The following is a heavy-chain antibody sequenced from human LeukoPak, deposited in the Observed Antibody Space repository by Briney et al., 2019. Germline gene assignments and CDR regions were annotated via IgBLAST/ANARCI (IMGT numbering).Heavy chain of an antibody. CDR3: ARDYCNNPTCHTREFDY. V-gene: IGHV1-18*01. Sequence: GASAKVSCKASGYTFTSYGISWVRQAPGQGLEWMGWIGGYNGNTIYAQKLQGRVSKTTDTSTSTAYMDLRSLRSDDTAVYYCARDYCNNPTCHTREFDYWGQGTLVTVSS. J-gene: IGHJ4*02. CDR2: IGGYNGNT. D-gene: IGHD2-21*02. CDR1: GYTFTSYG.